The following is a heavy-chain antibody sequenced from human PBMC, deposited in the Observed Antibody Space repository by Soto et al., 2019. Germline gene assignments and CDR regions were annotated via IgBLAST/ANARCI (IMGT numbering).Heavy chain of an antibody. J-gene: IGHJ6*02. CDR1: GGTFSSYA. CDR3: ARVVSPATFYYYYGMDV. D-gene: IGHD2-15*01. V-gene: IGHV1-69*13. CDR2: IIPIFGTA. Sequence: GASVKVSCKASGGTFSSYAISWVRQAPGQGLEWMGGIIPIFGTANYAQKFQGRVTITADESTSTAYMELSSLRSEDTAVYYCARVVSPATFYYYYGMDVWGQGTTVTVSS.